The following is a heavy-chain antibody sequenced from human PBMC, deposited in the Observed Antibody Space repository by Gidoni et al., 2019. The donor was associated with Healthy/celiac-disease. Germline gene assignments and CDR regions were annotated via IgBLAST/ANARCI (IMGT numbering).Heavy chain of an antibody. D-gene: IGHD3-10*01. V-gene: IGHV4-39*01. CDR3: ARHLGRFGGYVGVDY. CDR1: GGSISSSSYY. CDR2: IYYSGST. Sequence: QLQLQESGPGLVKPSETLSLTCTVSGGSISSSSYYWGWIRQPPGKGLEWIGSIYYSGSTYYNPSLKSRVTISVDTSKNQISLKLSSVTAADTAVYYCARHLGRFGGYVGVDYWGQGTLVTVSS. J-gene: IGHJ4*02.